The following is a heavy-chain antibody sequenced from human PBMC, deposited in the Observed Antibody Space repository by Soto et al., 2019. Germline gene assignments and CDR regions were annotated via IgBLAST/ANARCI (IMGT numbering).Heavy chain of an antibody. CDR3: ARGIILQQLVRGGSLEY. Sequence: GGSLRLSCAASGFTFSSYGMHWVRQAPGKGLEWVAVISYDGSNKYYADSVKGRFTISRDNSKNTLYLQMNSLRAEDTAVYYCARGIILQQLVRGGSLEYWGQGTLVTVSS. J-gene: IGHJ4*02. D-gene: IGHD6-13*01. CDR2: ISYDGSNK. CDR1: GFTFSSYG. V-gene: IGHV3-30*03.